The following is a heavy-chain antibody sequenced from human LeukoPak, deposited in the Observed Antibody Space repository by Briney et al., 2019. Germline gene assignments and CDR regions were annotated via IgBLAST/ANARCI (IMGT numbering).Heavy chain of an antibody. CDR1: GFTVSSNY. V-gene: IGHV3-53*01. CDR2: IYSGGST. D-gene: IGHD6-19*01. CDR3: ASSGWLHYGMDV. Sequence: GGSLRLSCAASGFTVSSNYMSWVRQAPGKGLEWVSVIYSGGSTYYADSVKGRFTISRDNSKNTLYLQMNSLRAEDTAAYYCASSGWLHYGMDVWGQGTTVTVSS. J-gene: IGHJ6*02.